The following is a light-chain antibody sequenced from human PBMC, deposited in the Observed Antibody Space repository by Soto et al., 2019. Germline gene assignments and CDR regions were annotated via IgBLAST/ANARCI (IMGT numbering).Light chain of an antibody. CDR3: QQYNSYLWT. V-gene: IGKV1-27*01. Sequence: DIQMTQSPSSLSASVGDTVTITCRASQGISSSLAWYQQKAGKVPDLLIYAASTLQSGVPSHFSGSGSGTDFTLTISSLQPEDVATYYCQQYNSYLWTFGQGTKVEIK. CDR2: AAS. J-gene: IGKJ1*01. CDR1: QGISSS.